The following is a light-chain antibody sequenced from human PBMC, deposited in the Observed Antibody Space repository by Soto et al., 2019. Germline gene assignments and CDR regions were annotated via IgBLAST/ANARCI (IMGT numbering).Light chain of an antibody. V-gene: IGKV3-20*01. CDR1: QSVSSSY. J-gene: IGKJ1*01. CDR3: QQYGSSPRT. CDR2: GAS. Sequence: EIVLTQSPGTLSLSPGERATLSCRASQSVSSSYLAWYQQKPGQAPRLLIYGASSRATGIPDRFSGSGSGTDFTLTISRLEPKDFAVYYCQQYGSSPRTFGQGTKV.